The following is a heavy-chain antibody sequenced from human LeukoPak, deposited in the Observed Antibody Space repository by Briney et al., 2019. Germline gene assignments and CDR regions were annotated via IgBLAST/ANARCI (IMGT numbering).Heavy chain of an antibody. V-gene: IGHV3-53*01. CDR3: AKAVVVRRYFDY. D-gene: IGHD2-15*01. J-gene: IGHJ4*02. CDR1: GFTVSSNY. Sequence: GGSLRLSCAASGFTVSSNYMSWVRQAPGKGLEWVSGIYSGGSTYYADSVRGGFTISRDNSKNTLYLQMNRLRAEDTAVYYCAKAVVVRRYFDYWGQGTLVTVSS. CDR2: IYSGGST.